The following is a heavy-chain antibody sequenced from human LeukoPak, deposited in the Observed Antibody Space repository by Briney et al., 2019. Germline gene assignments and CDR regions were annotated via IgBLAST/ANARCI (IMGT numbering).Heavy chain of an antibody. V-gene: IGHV4-4*07. CDR1: GGSISSYY. J-gene: IGHJ6*02. CDR2: IYTSGST. D-gene: IGHD6-13*01. Sequence: PSETLSLTCTVSGGSISSYYWSWIRQPAGKGLEWIGRIYTSGSTNYNPSLKSRVTMSVGTSKNQFSLKLSSVTAADTAVYYCASSSSSWFSTRYYYGMDVWGQGTTVTVSS. CDR3: ASSSSSWFSTRYYYGMDV.